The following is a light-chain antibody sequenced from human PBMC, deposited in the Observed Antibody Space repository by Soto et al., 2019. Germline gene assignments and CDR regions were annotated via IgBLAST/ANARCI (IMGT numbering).Light chain of an antibody. J-gene: IGKJ1*01. V-gene: IGKV1-39*01. CDR3: QQSYSTLKT. Sequence: DIPMTQSPSSLSASVGDRVTITCRASQSISSYLNWYQQKPGKAPKLLIYAASSLQSGVPSRFSGSGSGTDFTLTINSLQPEDFATYYCQQSYSTLKTFGQGTKVEIK. CDR2: AAS. CDR1: QSISSY.